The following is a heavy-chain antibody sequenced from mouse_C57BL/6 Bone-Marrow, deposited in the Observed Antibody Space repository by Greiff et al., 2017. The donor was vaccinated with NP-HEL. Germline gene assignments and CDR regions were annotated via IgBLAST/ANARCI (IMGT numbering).Heavy chain of an antibody. J-gene: IGHJ4*01. CDR3: ARRSNFRLTYAMDY. D-gene: IGHD3-2*02. CDR1: GFNIKNTY. Sequence: DVKLVESVAELVRPGASVKLSCTASGFNIKNTYMHWVKQRPEQGLECIGRIDPANGNTKYAPKFQGKATITADTSSNTAYLQLSSLTSEDTAIYYCARRSNFRLTYAMDYWGQGTSVTVSS. CDR2: IDPANGNT. V-gene: IGHV14-3*01.